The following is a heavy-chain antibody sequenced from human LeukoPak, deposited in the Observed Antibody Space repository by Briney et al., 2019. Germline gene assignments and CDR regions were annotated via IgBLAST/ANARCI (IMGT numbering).Heavy chain of an antibody. Sequence: ASVKVSCKASGYTFSAHHIHWVRQAPGQGLEWMGWINPNSGGTNYAQKFQGRVTMTRDTSISTAYMELSRLRSDDTAVYYCARDRTLAAAGMPFYYYYGMDVWGQGTTVTVSS. J-gene: IGHJ6*02. CDR2: INPNSGGT. V-gene: IGHV1-2*02. D-gene: IGHD6-13*01. CDR1: GYTFSAHH. CDR3: ARDRTLAAAGMPFYYYYGMDV.